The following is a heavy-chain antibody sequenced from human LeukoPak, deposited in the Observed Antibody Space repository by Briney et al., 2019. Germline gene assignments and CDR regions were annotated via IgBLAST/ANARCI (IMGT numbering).Heavy chain of an antibody. V-gene: IGHV4-59*06. Sequence: SETLSLTCTVSGGSLSSYYWSWIQQPPGTGLEWIGYIYSSGSTHYNPSLKSRSTISVDTSKNQFSLKLTSVTAADTAVYFCTYGDFKNWFDPWGQGILVTVSS. D-gene: IGHD4-17*01. CDR3: TYGDFKNWFDP. J-gene: IGHJ5*02. CDR2: IYSSGST. CDR1: GGSLSSYY.